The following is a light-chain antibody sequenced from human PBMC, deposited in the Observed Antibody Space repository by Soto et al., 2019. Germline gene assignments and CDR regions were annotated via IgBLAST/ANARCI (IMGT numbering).Light chain of an antibody. J-gene: IGLJ2*01. Sequence: QSALTQPASVSGSPGQSITISCTGTSSDVGSYNLVSWYQQHPGKAPKLMIYEGSKRPSGVSNRFSGSKSGNTASLTISGLQAEDEADYCCCSYAGSIGVVFGGGTQLTVL. CDR1: SSDVGSYNL. V-gene: IGLV2-23*01. CDR3: CSYAGSIGVV. CDR2: EGS.